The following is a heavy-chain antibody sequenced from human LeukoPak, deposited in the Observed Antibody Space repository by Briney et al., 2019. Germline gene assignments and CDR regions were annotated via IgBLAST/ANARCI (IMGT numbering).Heavy chain of an antibody. CDR2: FYDSGST. J-gene: IGHJ4*02. Sequence: SETLSLTCTVSGGSISGYYWSWIRQPPGKGLEWLGYFYDSGSTNYSPSLKSRVTMLDDTSKNQFSLRLNSVTAADPAVYYCARSYSSGPFDYWGQGTLVTVSP. D-gene: IGHD6-19*01. CDR1: GGSISGYY. V-gene: IGHV4-59*01. CDR3: ARSYSSGPFDY.